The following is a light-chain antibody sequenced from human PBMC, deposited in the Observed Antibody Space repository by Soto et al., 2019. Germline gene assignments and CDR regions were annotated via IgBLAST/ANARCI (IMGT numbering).Light chain of an antibody. CDR3: QQDSNWPPHT. CDR1: QSVSSY. CDR2: DAS. V-gene: IGKV3-11*01. J-gene: IGKJ2*01. Sequence: EIVLTQSPATLSLSPGERATLSCRASQSVSSYLAWYQQKSGQAPRLLIYDASNRATGIPARFSGSGSGTDFTLTISSLEPEDFAVYYCQQDSNWPPHTFGQGTKLEIK.